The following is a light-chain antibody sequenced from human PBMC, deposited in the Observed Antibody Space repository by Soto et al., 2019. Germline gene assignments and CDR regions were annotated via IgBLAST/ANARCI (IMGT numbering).Light chain of an antibody. V-gene: IGLV2-14*01. J-gene: IGLJ1*01. CDR1: GSDIGRSDF. Sequence: QSALTQPACVSGSPGQSIIISCTGTGSDIGRSDFVSWFQQLPGSVPKLMIYEVTGRPSGTSDRFSGSKSGNTASLTISGLQPEDEADYYCISCTSVNIRCVFGTGTKVTVL. CDR3: ISCTSVNIRCV. CDR2: EVT.